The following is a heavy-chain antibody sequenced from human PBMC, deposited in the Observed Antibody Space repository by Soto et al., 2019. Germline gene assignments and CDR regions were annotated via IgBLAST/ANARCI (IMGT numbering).Heavy chain of an antibody. D-gene: IGHD2-8*02. CDR3: ATDKITGPLEY. CDR2: INHSGST. CDR1: GGSFSGYY. V-gene: IGHV4-34*01. J-gene: IGHJ4*02. Sequence: QVQLQQWGAGLLKPSETLSLTCAVYGGSFSGYYWTWIRQPPGTGLEWIGEINHSGSTNYNPSLKSRVTLSVDTSKNQFTLKLTSATGAATAMYYCATDKITGPLEYWGQGTLVTVSS.